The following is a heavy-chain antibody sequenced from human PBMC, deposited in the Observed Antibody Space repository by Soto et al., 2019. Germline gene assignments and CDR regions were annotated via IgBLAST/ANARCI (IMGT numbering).Heavy chain of an antibody. D-gene: IGHD5-12*01. J-gene: IGHJ5*02. Sequence: QVQLVESGGGVVQPGRSLRLSCAASGFTFSSYGMHWVRQAPGKGLEWVAVISYDGSNKYYADSVKGRFTISRDNSKNTPYLQMNSLRAEDTAVYSCAKDYTRQWLRLMKLNWFDPGGQGTLVTVSS. CDR3: AKDYTRQWLRLMKLNWFDP. CDR1: GFTFSSYG. CDR2: ISYDGSNK. V-gene: IGHV3-30*18.